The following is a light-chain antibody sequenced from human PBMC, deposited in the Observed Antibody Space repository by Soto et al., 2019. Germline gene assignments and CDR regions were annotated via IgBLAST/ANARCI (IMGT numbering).Light chain of an antibody. Sequence: EIVLTQSPATLSLSPGERATLSCRASQSVTNSLAWYQQKPGQSPRPIIYDASNRATGIPARFSGSGSGTDFTLTISSLEPEDFAVYYCQQRSNWPYTFGQGTKLEIK. CDR3: QQRSNWPYT. J-gene: IGKJ2*01. CDR1: QSVTNS. V-gene: IGKV3-11*01. CDR2: DAS.